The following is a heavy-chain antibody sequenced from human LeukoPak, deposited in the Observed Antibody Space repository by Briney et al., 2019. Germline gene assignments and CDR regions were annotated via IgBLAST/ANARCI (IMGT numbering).Heavy chain of an antibody. CDR2: IKQDGSEK. D-gene: IGHD6-13*01. CDR1: GFTFSSYW. J-gene: IGHJ4*02. CDR3: ARGVIAAGGNDFDY. V-gene: IGHV3-7*03. Sequence: PGGSLRLSCAASGFTFSSYWMSWVRQAPGKGLEWVANIKQDGSEKYYVDSVKGRFTISRDNAKNSLYLQMNSLRAEDTAVYYCARGVIAAGGNDFDYWGQGTLVTVSS.